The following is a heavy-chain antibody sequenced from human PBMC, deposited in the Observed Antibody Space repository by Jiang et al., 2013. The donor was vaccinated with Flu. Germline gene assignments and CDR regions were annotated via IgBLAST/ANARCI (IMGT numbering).Heavy chain of an antibody. CDR1: GGSFSGYY. V-gene: IGHV4-34*01. CDR2: INHSGST. Sequence: LLKPSETLSLTCAVYGGSFSGYYWSWIRQPPGKGLEWIGEINHSGSTNYNPSLKSRVTISVDTSKNQFSLKLSSVTAADTAVYYCARTNGGNSYSGLVYWGQGTLVTVSS. D-gene: IGHD4-23*01. CDR3: ARTNGGNSYSGLVY. J-gene: IGHJ4*02.